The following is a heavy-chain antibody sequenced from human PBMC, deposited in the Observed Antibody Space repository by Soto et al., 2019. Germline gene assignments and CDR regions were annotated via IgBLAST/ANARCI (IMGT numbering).Heavy chain of an antibody. CDR2: ISAYNGNT. V-gene: IGHV1-18*01. CDR3: ARWAPPNDY. Sequence: QVQLVQSGAEVKKPGASVKVSCKASGYTFTSYGISWVRQAPGQGLEWMGWISAYNGNTNFAQKLQGRVTMTTDTPTRTAYRGLRSLRSDEPAVYYCARWAPPNDYGAKGTRVTVPS. J-gene: IGHJ4*02. CDR1: GYTFTSYG.